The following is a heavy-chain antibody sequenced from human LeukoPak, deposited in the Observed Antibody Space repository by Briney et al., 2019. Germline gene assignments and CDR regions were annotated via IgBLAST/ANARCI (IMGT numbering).Heavy chain of an antibody. CDR2: INHSGST. D-gene: IGHD6-13*01. J-gene: IGHJ4*02. Sequence: SETLSLTCAVYGGSFSGYYWSWIRQPPGKGLEWIGEINHSGSTNYNPSLKSRVTISVDTSKNQFSLKLSSVTAADTAVYYCARVYSSSSYFDYWGQGTLVTVPS. V-gene: IGHV4-34*01. CDR3: ARVYSSSSYFDY. CDR1: GGSFSGYY.